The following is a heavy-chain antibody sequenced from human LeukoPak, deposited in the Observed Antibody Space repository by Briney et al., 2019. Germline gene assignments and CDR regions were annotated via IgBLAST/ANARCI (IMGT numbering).Heavy chain of an antibody. V-gene: IGHV3-30*03. J-gene: IGHJ4*02. CDR3: AAWIQLWLQPGYFDY. CDR2: ISYDGSNK. Sequence: PGGSLRLSCAASGFTFSSYGMHWVRQAPGKGLEWVAVISYDGSNKYYADSVKGRFTISRDNSKNTLYLQMNSLRAEDTAVYYCAAWIQLWLQPGYFDYWGQGTLVTVSS. CDR1: GFTFSSYG. D-gene: IGHD5-18*01.